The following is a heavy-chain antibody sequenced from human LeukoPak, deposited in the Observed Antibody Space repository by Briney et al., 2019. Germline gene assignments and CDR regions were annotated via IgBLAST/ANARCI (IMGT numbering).Heavy chain of an antibody. V-gene: IGHV3-9*01. CDR1: GFTFDDYS. D-gene: IGHD5-12*01. J-gene: IGHJ4*02. CDR3: AKDRTYSAYAALDY. Sequence: GGSLRLSCAASGFTFDDYSMHWVRQAPGKGLGWVSGISWNSGSAGYADSVKGRFTISRDSDKNSLYLQMNSLRTEDTALYYCAKDRTYSAYAALDYWGQGTLVTVSS. CDR2: ISWNSGSA.